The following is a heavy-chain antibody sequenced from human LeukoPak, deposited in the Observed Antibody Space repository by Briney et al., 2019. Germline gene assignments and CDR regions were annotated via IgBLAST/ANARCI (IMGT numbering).Heavy chain of an antibody. CDR3: AAGHYCSGGSCSRYFDL. CDR2: TVVGSGNT. D-gene: IGHD2-15*01. J-gene: IGHJ2*01. CDR1: GFTFTSSA. Sequence: SVKVSCKASGFTFTSSAVQWVRQARGQRLEWVGWTVVGSGNTNYAQKFQERVTITRDMSTSTAYMELSSLRSEDTAVYYCAAGHYCSGGSCSRYFDLWGRGTLVTVSS. V-gene: IGHV1-58*01.